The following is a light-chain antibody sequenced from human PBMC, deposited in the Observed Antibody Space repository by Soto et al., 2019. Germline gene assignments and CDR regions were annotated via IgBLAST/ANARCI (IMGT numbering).Light chain of an antibody. Sequence: EIVMTQSPATLSVSPGERATLSCRASQSVSSSLAWYQQKPGQAPRLLIYGASTRATGIPARFSGSGSETEFTLTISSRQSEDSAVSYCQQYNNWWTFGQGTKVEIK. CDR1: QSVSSS. CDR3: QQYNNWWT. V-gene: IGKV3-15*01. J-gene: IGKJ1*01. CDR2: GAS.